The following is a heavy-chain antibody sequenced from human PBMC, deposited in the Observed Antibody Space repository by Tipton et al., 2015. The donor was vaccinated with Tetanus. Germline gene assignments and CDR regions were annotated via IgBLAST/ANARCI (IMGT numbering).Heavy chain of an antibody. CDR2: VYSSGST. CDR1: GGSISSGGYY. V-gene: IGHV4-61*08. J-gene: IGHJ5*02. D-gene: IGHD1-26*01. CDR3: ARDHRLSASYAGWFDP. Sequence: LRLSCTVSGGSISSGGYYWSWIRQPPGKGLEWIGNVYSSGSTYYNPSLKGRVTISVDTSTTQFSLRLNSVTAADTAIYYCARDHRLSASYAGWFDPWGQGTLVTVSS.